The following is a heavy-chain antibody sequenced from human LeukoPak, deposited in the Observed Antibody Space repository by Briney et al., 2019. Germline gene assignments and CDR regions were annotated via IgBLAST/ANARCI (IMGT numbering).Heavy chain of an antibody. CDR3: AKVGRPGYCSGGSCYLFDY. CDR1: GFTFDDYA. Sequence: GGSLRLSCAASGFTFDDYAIHWVRQAPGKGLEWVSGISWNGGSIGYADSVKGRFTISRDNAKNSLYLQMNSLRAEDMALYYCAKVGRPGYCSGGSCYLFDYWGQGTLVTVSS. D-gene: IGHD2-15*01. J-gene: IGHJ4*02. V-gene: IGHV3-9*03. CDR2: ISWNGGSI.